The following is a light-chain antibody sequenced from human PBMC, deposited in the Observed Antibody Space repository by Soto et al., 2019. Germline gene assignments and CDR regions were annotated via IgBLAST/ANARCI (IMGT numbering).Light chain of an antibody. CDR2: KAS. CDR3: QQYNSYSRT. CDR1: QSVNSW. V-gene: IGKV1-5*03. J-gene: IGKJ1*01. Sequence: DIQMTQSPSTLSASLGDRVTITCRASQSVNSWLAWYQQKPGKAPKLLIYKASTFETGVPSRFSGSGSGTEYTLTISSLQPDDFATYYCQQYNSYSRTFGQGTKV.